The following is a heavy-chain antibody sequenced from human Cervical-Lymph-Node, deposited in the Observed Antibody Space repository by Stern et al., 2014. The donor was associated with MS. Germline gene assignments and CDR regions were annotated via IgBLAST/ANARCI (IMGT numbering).Heavy chain of an antibody. CDR2: ISYDGSNK. J-gene: IGHJ4*02. CDR3: ARVIY. CDR1: GFTFSSYA. D-gene: IGHD2/OR15-2a*01. Sequence: QVQLVESGGGVVQPGRSLRLSCAASGFTFSSYAMHWVRQAPGKGLEWVAVISYDGSNKYYADSVKGRFTISRDNSKNTLYLQMNSLRAEDTAVYYCARVIYWGQGTLVTVSS. V-gene: IGHV3-30*01.